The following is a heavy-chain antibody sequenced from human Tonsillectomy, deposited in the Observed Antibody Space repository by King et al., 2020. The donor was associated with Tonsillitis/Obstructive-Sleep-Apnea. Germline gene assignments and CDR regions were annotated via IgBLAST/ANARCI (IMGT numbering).Heavy chain of an antibody. J-gene: IGHJ3*02. V-gene: IGHV3-21*01. Sequence: VQLVESGGGLVKPGGSLRLSCAASGFTFRTYSMNWVRQAPGKGLEWVSSISTSSSYIYYGESVKGRFTISRDNAKNSLYLQMNSLRAEDTALYYCARDSDDAFDIWGQGTMVTVSS. CDR3: ARDSDDAFDI. CDR1: GFTFRTYS. CDR2: ISTSSSYI.